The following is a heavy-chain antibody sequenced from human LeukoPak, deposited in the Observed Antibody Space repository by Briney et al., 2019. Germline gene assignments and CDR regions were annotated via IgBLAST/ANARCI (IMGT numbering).Heavy chain of an antibody. D-gene: IGHD6-6*01. J-gene: IGHJ3*02. CDR1: GFTFNSYN. V-gene: IGHV3-48*02. CDR3: ARAYSSSSGRDAFDS. Sequence: GGSLRLSCAASGFTFNSYNMNWVRQAPGKGLGWVSYISSSSSTIYYAGSVKGRFTISRDSAKTSLFLQMNSLRDEDTAVYYCARAYSSSSGRDAFDSWGLGTLVTVSS. CDR2: ISSSSSTI.